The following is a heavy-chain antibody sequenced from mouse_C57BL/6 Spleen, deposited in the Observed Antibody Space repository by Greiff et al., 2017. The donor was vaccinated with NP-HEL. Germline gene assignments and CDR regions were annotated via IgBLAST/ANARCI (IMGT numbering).Heavy chain of an antibody. D-gene: IGHD1-1*01. J-gene: IGHJ4*01. V-gene: IGHV5-17*01. CDR1: GFTFSDYG. CDR3: ARPNYGSSYDAMDY. Sequence: EVMLVESGGGLVKPGGSLKLSCAASGFTFSDYGMHWVRQAPEKGLEWVAYISSGSSTIYYADTVKGRFTISRDNAKNTLFLQMTSLRSEDTAMYYCARPNYGSSYDAMDYWGQGTSVTVSS. CDR2: ISSGSSTI.